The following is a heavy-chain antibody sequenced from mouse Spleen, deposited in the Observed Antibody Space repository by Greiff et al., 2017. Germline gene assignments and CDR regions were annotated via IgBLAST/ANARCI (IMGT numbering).Heavy chain of an antibody. Sequence: VQLQQSGPGLVQPSQSLSITCTVSGFSLTSYGVHWVRQSPGKGLEWLGVIWSGGSTDYNAAFISRLSISKDNSKSQVFFKMNSLQADDTAIYYCARGDSNYCFDYWGQGTTLTVSS. CDR2: IWSGGST. D-gene: IGHD2-5*01. CDR1: GFSLTSYG. CDR3: ARGDSNYCFDY. V-gene: IGHV2-2*01. J-gene: IGHJ2*01.